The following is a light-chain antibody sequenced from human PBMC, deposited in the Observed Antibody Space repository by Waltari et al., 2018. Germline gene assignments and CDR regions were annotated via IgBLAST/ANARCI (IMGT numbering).Light chain of an antibody. CDR2: EVS. J-gene: IGLJ1*01. Sequence: QSALTQPASVSGSPGQSITISCTGTSSDVGGYNSVAWYQQHSGKAPKLRIYEVSHRPSGVSNRFSGSKSGNTASRTISGLQAEDEADYYCSSFTSSITRVFGTGTKVTVL. CDR1: SSDVGGYNS. V-gene: IGLV2-14*01. CDR3: SSFTSSITRV.